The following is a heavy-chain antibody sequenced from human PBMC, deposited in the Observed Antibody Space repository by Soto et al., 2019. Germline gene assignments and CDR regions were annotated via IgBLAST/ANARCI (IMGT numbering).Heavy chain of an antibody. J-gene: IGHJ5*02. CDR3: ARGLYYYDSSGDYSP. D-gene: IGHD3-22*01. Sequence: EVQLVESGGGLVKPGGSLRLSCQASGFTFSRYSMNWVRQAPGKGLEWVSSISSSSSYIYYADSVKGRFTISRDNAKNSLYLKMNSLRAEDTAVYYCARGLYYYDSSGDYSPWGQGTLVTVSS. CDR1: GFTFSRYS. V-gene: IGHV3-21*01. CDR2: ISSSSSYI.